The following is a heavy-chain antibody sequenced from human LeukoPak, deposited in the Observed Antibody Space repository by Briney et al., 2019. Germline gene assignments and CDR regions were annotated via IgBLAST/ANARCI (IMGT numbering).Heavy chain of an antibody. D-gene: IGHD3-22*01. V-gene: IGHV3-23*01. J-gene: IGHJ4*02. CDR1: GFTFSDYA. CDR2: LSGSGAGT. CDR3: AKDQYYDSSGSDPY. Sequence: GGSLRLSCAASGFTFSDYALGWVRQAPGRGLEWVATLSGSGAGTYYSDSVQGRFTISRDNSKRTLFLQMNSLRAEDTAFYYCAKDQYYDSSGSDPYWGQGTLVTVSS.